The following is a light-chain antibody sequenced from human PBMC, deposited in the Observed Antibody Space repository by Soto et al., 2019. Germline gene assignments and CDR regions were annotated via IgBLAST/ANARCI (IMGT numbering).Light chain of an antibody. J-gene: IGLJ1*01. CDR1: CSDVGGYNY. V-gene: IGLV2-14*03. CDR3: YSYTSSNTYV. CDR2: DVS. Sequence: QSVLTQPASVSGSPGQSITISCTGTCSDVGGYNYVSWYQHHPGKVPQLMIYDVSNRPSGVSNRFSGSKSGNTASLTISGLQAGDEADYYCYSYTSSNTYVFGTGTKVTVL.